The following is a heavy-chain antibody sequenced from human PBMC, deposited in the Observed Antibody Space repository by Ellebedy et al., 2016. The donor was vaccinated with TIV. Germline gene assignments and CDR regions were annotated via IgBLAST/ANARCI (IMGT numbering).Heavy chain of an antibody. CDR3: ARVVTGMYHSMDV. CDR2: INPKSGTT. J-gene: IGHJ6*02. Sequence: AASVKVSCKASGYTFSGHYLHWVRQAPGQGLEWMGWINPKSGTTNYAQKFQERVTMHRDTSISTAYMELNSLRSDDTAVYYCARVVTGMYHSMDVWGQGTTVTVSS. V-gene: IGHV1-2*02. CDR1: GYTFSGHY. D-gene: IGHD2-21*02.